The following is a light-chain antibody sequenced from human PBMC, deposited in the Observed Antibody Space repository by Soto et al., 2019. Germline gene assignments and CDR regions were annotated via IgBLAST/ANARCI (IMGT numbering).Light chain of an antibody. CDR2: EGF. V-gene: IGLV2-23*01. Sequence: QSVLAQPASVSGSPGQSITLSCTGTSNDVGTYNLVSWYQQHPGKAPKLILFEGFKRPSGVSNRFSGSKSGNTASLTISGLQAEDEADYYCSSYAGSTTYVFGTGIKVTVL. J-gene: IGLJ1*01. CDR1: SNDVGTYNL. CDR3: SSYAGSTTYV.